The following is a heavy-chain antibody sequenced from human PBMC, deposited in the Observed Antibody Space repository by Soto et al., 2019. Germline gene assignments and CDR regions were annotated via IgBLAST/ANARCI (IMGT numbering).Heavy chain of an antibody. CDR3: ARDPSSVVTANRYYFDY. V-gene: IGHV1-69*06. Sequence: SVKVSCKASGGTFSSYAISWVRQAPGQGLEWMGGIIPIFGTANYAQKFQGRVTITADKSTSTAYMELSSLRSEDTAVYYCARDPSSVVTANRYYFDYWGQGTLVTVSA. J-gene: IGHJ4*02. CDR2: IIPIFGTA. D-gene: IGHD2-21*02. CDR1: GGTFSSYA.